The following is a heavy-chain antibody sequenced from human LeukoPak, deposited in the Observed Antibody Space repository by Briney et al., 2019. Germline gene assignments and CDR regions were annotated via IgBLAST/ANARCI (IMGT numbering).Heavy chain of an antibody. CDR3: ARDDDFWSGSGYYYYGMDV. J-gene: IGHJ6*02. Sequence: QPGGSLRLSCAASGFTFSSYEMNWVRQAPGKGLEWVSYISSSGSTIYYADSVKGRFTISRDNAKNSLHLQMNSLRAEDTAVYYCARDDDFWSGSGYYYYGMDVWGQGTTVTVSS. V-gene: IGHV3-48*03. CDR2: ISSSGSTI. CDR1: GFTFSSYE. D-gene: IGHD3-3*01.